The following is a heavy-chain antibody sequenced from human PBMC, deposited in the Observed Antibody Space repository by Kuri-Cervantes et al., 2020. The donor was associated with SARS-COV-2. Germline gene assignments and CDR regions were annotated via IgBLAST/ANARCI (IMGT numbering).Heavy chain of an antibody. J-gene: IGHJ5*02. V-gene: IGHV5-51*01. Sequence: KVSCKGSGYSFTSYWIGWVRQMPGKGLEWMGIIYPGYSDTRYSPSFQGQVTISADKSISTAYLQWSSLKASDTAIYYCARRSCDGGSCYSPWGQGTLVTVSS. CDR1: GYSFTSYW. D-gene: IGHD2-15*01. CDR2: IYPGYSDT. CDR3: ARRSCDGGSCYSP.